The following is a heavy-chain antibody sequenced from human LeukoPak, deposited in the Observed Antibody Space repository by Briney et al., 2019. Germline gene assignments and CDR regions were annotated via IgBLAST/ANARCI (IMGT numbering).Heavy chain of an antibody. J-gene: IGHJ3*02. CDR2: INHSGST. CDR1: GGSFSGYY. CDR3: ARPGPGRDILTGYYPPRGAFDI. Sequence: SETLSLTCAVYGGSFSGYYWSWIRQPPGKGLEWIGEINHSGSTNYNPSLKSRVTISVDTSKNQFSLKLSSVTAADTAVYYCARPGPGRDILTGYYPPRGAFDIWGQGTMVTVSS. V-gene: IGHV4-34*01. D-gene: IGHD3-9*01.